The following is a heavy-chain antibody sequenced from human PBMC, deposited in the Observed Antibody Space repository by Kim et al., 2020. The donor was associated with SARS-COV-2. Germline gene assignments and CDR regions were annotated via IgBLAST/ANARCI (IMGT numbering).Heavy chain of an antibody. CDR2: INAGNGYT. V-gene: IGHV1-3*01. J-gene: IGHJ3*02. Sequence: ASVKVSCKASGYTFTSYVMHWVRQAPGQRLELMGWINAGNGYTKYSQKFQGRVTITRDTSASTAYVEVSSLRSEDTAVYYCASLRTNFWSGDDACDIWGQGTMVPVFS. D-gene: IGHD3-3*01. CDR1: GYTFTSYV. CDR3: ASLRTNFWSGDDACDI.